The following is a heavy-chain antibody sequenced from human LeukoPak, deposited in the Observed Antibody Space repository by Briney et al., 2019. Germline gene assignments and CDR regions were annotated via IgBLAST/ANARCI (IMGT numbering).Heavy chain of an antibody. CDR2: IYYSGST. CDR3: ARVPRIWFGGLSLTYYYYYMDV. D-gene: IGHD3-10*01. J-gene: IGHJ6*03. Sequence: SETLSLTCTVSGGSISSYYWSWIRQPPGKGLEWIGYIYYSGSTNYNPSLKSRVTISVDTSKNQFSLKLSSVTAADTAVYYCARVPRIWFGGLSLTYYYYYMDVWGKGTTVTVSS. V-gene: IGHV4-59*01. CDR1: GGSISSYY.